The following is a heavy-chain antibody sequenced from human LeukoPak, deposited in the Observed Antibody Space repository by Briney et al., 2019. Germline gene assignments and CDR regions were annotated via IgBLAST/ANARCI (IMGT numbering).Heavy chain of an antibody. Sequence: GASVKVSCKASGYTFTNYYMHWVRQAPGQGLEWMGIINPSDGKTSYAQKFQGRVTMTRDTSTSTVYMELSSLRSEDTAVYYCAKNSGWYGYYYDYYMDVWGKGTTVTVSS. CDR2: INPSDGKT. CDR3: AKNSGWYGYYYDYYMDV. D-gene: IGHD6-19*01. J-gene: IGHJ6*03. CDR1: GYTFTNYY. V-gene: IGHV1-46*01.